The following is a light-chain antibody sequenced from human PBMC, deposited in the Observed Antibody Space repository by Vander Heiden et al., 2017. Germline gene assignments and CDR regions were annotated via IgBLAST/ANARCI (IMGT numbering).Light chain of an antibody. CDR2: KVS. V-gene: IGKV2-30*01. CDR3: MQGTDWPWT. Sequence: DVAMAQSPLFLAGTVGQPASISCRSSPRIVYKDGDTYLNWFHQRPGQSPRRLIYKVSNRDSGVPDRFSGSGSGTEFTLRISRVEAEDVGVYYCMQGTDWPWTFGQGTKVEIE. CDR1: PRIVYKDGDTY. J-gene: IGKJ1*01.